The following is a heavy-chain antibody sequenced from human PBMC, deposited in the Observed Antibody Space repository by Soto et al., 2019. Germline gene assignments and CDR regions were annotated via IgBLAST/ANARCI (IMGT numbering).Heavy chain of an antibody. V-gene: IGHV3-48*02. Sequence: EVQLVESGGGLVQPGGSLRLSCAASGFSFTSYSMNWVRQAPGKGLEWVSFISTTSRTIYYADSVKGRFTVSRDNGKNSLCLQTNRLRDEDTAVTYCASAIYSDSAFDIWGLGTRVTVSS. J-gene: IGHJ3*02. D-gene: IGHD5-18*01. CDR1: GFSFTSYS. CDR2: ISTTSRTI. CDR3: ASAIYSDSAFDI.